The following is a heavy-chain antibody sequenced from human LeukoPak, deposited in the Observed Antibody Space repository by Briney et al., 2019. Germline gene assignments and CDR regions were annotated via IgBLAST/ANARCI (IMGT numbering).Heavy chain of an antibody. CDR1: GFTFSSYG. J-gene: IGHJ5*02. Sequence: GRSLRLSCAASGFTFSSYGMYWVRQAPGKGLEWVAVISYDGSNKYYTDSVKGRFTISRDNSKNTLYLQMNSLRTEDTAVYYCARDQDSSGWNWFDPWGQGTLVTVSS. CDR3: ARDQDSSGWNWFDP. V-gene: IGHV3-30*03. D-gene: IGHD6-19*01. CDR2: ISYDGSNK.